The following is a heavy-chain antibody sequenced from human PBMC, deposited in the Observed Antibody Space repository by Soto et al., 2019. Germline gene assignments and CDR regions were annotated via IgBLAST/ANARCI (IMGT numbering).Heavy chain of an antibody. V-gene: IGHV1-18*04. CDR1: GYTFTTHG. J-gene: IGHJ4*02. CDR3: ARVDDYVLGGFRP. CDR2: ISPYNGKT. Sequence: ASVKVSCKASGYTFTTHGISWVRQAPGQGLEWMGWISPYNGKTTYAQKVQGRVTMTTDTSTSTAYMELRGLRSDDTAVYYCARVDDYVLGGFRPWGQGTQVTRSS. D-gene: IGHD3-16*02.